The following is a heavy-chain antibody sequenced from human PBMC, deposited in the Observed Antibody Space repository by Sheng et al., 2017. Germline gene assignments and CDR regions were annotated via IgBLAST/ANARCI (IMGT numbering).Heavy chain of an antibody. J-gene: IGHJ3*02. CDR1: GFTFSSYE. Sequence: EVQLVESGGGLVQPGGSLRLSCAASGFTFSSYEMNWVRQAPGKGLEWVAYVSSSGSATYYADSVKGRFTISRDNAKNSLYLQMNSLRAEDTAIYHCAREDNGGYYEDAFDMWGQGTMVTVSS. V-gene: IGHV3-48*03. D-gene: IGHD3-22*01. CDR2: VSSSGSAT. CDR3: AREDNGGYYEDAFDM.